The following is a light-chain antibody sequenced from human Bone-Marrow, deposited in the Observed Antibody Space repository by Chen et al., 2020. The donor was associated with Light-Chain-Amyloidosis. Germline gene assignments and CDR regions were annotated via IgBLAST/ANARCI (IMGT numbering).Light chain of an antibody. CDR2: GSS. J-gene: IGKJ4*01. CDR1: QTISSNY. V-gene: IGKV3-20*01. CDR3: QQYGTSPLT. Sequence: EIVLTQSPGTLSLSPGEGANLSCRASQTISSNYLTWYPQKFGQAPRHLIYGSSSRAAGIPDRFTGSGSGRDFTLTVNRLEPEDLAMYYCQQYGTSPLTFGGGTKVEIK.